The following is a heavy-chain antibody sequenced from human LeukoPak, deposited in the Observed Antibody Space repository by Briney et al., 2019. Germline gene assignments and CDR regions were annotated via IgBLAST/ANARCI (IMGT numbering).Heavy chain of an antibody. CDR2: ISGGGGTT. Sequence: PGGSLRLSCAASGFTFSSYAMTWVRQAPGKGLEWVSGISGGGGTTYYADSVKGRFTISRDISKNTLYLHMNSLRVEDTAFYYCAKDNRRHYTSGPNPDSLHWGQGALVTVSS. CDR1: GFTFSSYA. D-gene: IGHD6-19*01. V-gene: IGHV3-23*01. J-gene: IGHJ4*02. CDR3: AKDNRRHYTSGPNPDSLH.